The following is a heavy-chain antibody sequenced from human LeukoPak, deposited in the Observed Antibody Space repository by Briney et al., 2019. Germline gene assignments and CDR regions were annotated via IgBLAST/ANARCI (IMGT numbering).Heavy chain of an antibody. CDR2: IIPIFGTA. D-gene: IGHD3-10*01. CDR1: GYSFTGHH. V-gene: IGHV1-69*05. Sequence: ASVKVSCKTSGYSFTGHHIHWVRQAPGQGLEWMGRIIPIFGTANYAQKFQGRVTITTDESTSTAYMELSSLRSEDTAVYYCVMYYYGSGPAGGFDYWGQGTLVTVSS. CDR3: VMYYYGSGPAGGFDY. J-gene: IGHJ4*02.